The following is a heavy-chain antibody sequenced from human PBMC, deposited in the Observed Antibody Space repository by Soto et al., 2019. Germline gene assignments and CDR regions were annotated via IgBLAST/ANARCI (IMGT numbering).Heavy chain of an antibody. J-gene: IGHJ4*02. CDR1: GYTFSNYG. V-gene: IGHV1-18*01. D-gene: IGHD4-17*01. CDR3: SRRFVGPRYGDIDY. CDR2: ISTYRGNT. Sequence: QVHLVQSGVEVKKPGASVKVSCKASGYTFSNYGFSWLRQAPGQGLEWMGWISTYRGNTNYARKFRGRVTMTTDTATRTAFTQLRSLTFDDTPGYYFSRRFVGPRYGDIDYWVQGTLVTVSS.